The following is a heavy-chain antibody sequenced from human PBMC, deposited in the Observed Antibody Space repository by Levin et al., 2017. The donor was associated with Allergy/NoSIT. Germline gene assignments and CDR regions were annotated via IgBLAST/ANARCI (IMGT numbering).Heavy chain of an antibody. CDR3: AKDPPCSGTSCFQGYFDL. D-gene: IGHD2-2*01. V-gene: IGHV3-23*01. CDR1: GFIFSSYA. CDR2: ISGGGGKK. J-gene: IGHJ2*01. Sequence: GGSLRLSCAASGFIFSSYAMNWVRQAPGKGLEWVSTISGGGGKKYYADSVKGRFTISRDSSKNTLYLQMNSLRVEDTAVYYCAKDPPCSGTSCFQGYFDLWGRGTLVTVSS.